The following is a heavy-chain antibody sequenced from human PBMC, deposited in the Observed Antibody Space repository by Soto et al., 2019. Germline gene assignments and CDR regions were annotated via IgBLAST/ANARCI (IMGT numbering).Heavy chain of an antibody. CDR3: AREYRDTAMVTEPHHY. J-gene: IGHJ4*02. CDR1: GFTFSSYG. D-gene: IGHD5-18*01. V-gene: IGHV3-33*01. Sequence: QVQLVESGGGVVQPGRSLRLSCAASGFTFSSYGMHWVRQAPGKGLEWVAVIWYDGSNKYYADSVKGRFTISRDNSKNTLYLQMNSLRAEDTAVYYCAREYRDTAMVTEPHHYWGQGTLVTVSS. CDR2: IWYDGSNK.